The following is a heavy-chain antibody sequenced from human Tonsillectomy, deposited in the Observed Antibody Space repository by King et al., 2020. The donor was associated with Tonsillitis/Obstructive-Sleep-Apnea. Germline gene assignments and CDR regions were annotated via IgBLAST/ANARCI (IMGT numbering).Heavy chain of an antibody. CDR1: EGTFRNYA. D-gene: IGHD5-12*01. Sequence: QVQLVESGAEVKKPGSSVKVSCTTSEGTFRNYAISWVRQAPGQGLEWMGGIIPLLGIANYAQKFQGRVTITADKSTSTAYMELSSLRSEDTAVYYCARVGDSGYSGYDGYFEYWGQGTLVTVSS. V-gene: IGHV1-69*10. CDR2: IIPLLGIA. CDR3: ARVGDSGYSGYDGYFEY. J-gene: IGHJ4*02.